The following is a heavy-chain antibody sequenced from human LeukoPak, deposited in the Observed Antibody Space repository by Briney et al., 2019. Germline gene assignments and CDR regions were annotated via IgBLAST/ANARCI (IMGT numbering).Heavy chain of an antibody. D-gene: IGHD5-12*01. V-gene: IGHV3-48*04. CDR1: GFTFSSYS. CDR2: ISSRSSTI. CDR3: ARAGTVFLGYSGYGLDP. Sequence: GGSLRLSCAASGFTFSSYSMNWVRQAPGKGLEWVSYISSRSSTIYYADSVKGRFTISRDNAKNSLYLQMNSLRAEDTAVYYCARAGTVFLGYSGYGLDPWGQGTLVTVSS. J-gene: IGHJ5*02.